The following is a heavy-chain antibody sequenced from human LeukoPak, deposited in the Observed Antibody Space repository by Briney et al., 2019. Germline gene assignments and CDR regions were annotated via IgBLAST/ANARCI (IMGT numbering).Heavy chain of an antibody. Sequence: SVKVSCKASGGTFSSYAISWVRQAPGQGLEWMGGIIPIFGTANYAQKFQGRVTITADESTSTAYMELSSLRSEDTAVYYCASRVEMATIRDYYYMDVWGKGTTVTVSS. CDR1: GGTFSSYA. D-gene: IGHD5-24*01. J-gene: IGHJ6*03. CDR2: IIPIFGTA. CDR3: ASRVEMATIRDYYYMDV. V-gene: IGHV1-69*01.